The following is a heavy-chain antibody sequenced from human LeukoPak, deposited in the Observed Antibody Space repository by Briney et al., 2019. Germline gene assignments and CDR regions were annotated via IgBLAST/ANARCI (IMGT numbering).Heavy chain of an antibody. CDR2: ISAYNGNT. Sequence: EASVKVSCKASGYTFTSYGISWVRQAPGQGLEWMGWISAYNGNTNYAQKLQGRVTMTTDTSTSTAYMELRSLRFDDTAVYYCARGRYDSSGYLFDPWGQGTLVTVSS. D-gene: IGHD3-22*01. CDR3: ARGRYDSSGYLFDP. J-gene: IGHJ5*02. CDR1: GYTFTSYG. V-gene: IGHV1-18*01.